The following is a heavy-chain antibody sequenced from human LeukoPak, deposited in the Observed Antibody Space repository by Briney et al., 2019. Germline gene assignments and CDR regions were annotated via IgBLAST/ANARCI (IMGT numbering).Heavy chain of an antibody. CDR3: ARAYDRSGYLFFDY. V-gene: IGHV1-2*02. CDR2: INPNSGGT. D-gene: IGHD3-22*01. J-gene: IGHJ4*02. CDR1: GYTFTGYY. Sequence: ASVKVSCKASGYTFTGYYMHWVRQAPGQGREWMGWINPNSGGTNYAQKFQGRVTMTRDTSISTAYMELSRLRSDDTAVYYCARAYDRSGYLFFDYWGQGTLVTVSS.